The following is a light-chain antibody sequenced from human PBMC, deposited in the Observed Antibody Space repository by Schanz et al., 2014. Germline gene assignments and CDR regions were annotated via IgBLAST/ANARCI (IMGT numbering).Light chain of an antibody. CDR1: SSNIGADYA. CDR3: QSYDSSLSGSGV. V-gene: IGLV1-40*01. Sequence: QSVLTQPPSVSGAPGQRVTISCTGSSSNIGADYAVHWYQQFPGIAPKLLIYGNNNRPSGVPERFSGSKSGTSASLAITGLQPEDEADYYCQSYDSSLSGSGVFGGGTKLTVL. J-gene: IGLJ3*02. CDR2: GNN.